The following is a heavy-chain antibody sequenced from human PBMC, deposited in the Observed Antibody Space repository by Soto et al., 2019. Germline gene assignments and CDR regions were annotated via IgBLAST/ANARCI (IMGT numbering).Heavy chain of an antibody. Sequence: QVQLVQSGAEVKKPGSSVKVSCKASGGTFSSYAISWVRQAPGQGLAWMGGIIPIFGTANYAQKFQGRVTSTADESTSTAYMELSSLRSEDTAVYYCERDRIAARPYYYGMDVWGQGTTVTVSS. CDR2: IIPIFGTA. J-gene: IGHJ6*02. CDR1: GGTFSSYA. D-gene: IGHD6-6*01. V-gene: IGHV1-69*01. CDR3: ERDRIAARPYYYGMDV.